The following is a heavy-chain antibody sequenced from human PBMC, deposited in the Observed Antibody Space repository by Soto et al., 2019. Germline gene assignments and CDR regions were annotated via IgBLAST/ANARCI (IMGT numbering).Heavy chain of an antibody. D-gene: IGHD4-17*01. CDR2: INPSGGST. CDR3: ARVRTLDYGGNGYYYGMDV. CDR1: GYTFTSYY. V-gene: IGHV1-46*01. Sequence: QVQLVQSGAEVKKPGASVKVSCKASGYTFTSYYMHWVRQAPGQGLEWMGIINPSGGSTSYAQKFQGRVTMTRDTSTSTVYMELSSLRSEDTAVYYCARVRTLDYGGNGYYYGMDVWGQGTTVTVSS. J-gene: IGHJ6*02.